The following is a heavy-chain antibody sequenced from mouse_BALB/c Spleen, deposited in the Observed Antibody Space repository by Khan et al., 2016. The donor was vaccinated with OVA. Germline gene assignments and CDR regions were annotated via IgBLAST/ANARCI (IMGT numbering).Heavy chain of an antibody. CDR2: ISYSGRP. Sequence: EVQLQESGPGLVKPSQSLSLTCTVTGYSITSDYAWNWIRQFPGNKLEWMGYISYSGRPSSNPSLKSRISITREPSKNQFFLQLNAVTTEDTATYYCARSVTMTTVVATDFDYWGQGTTLTVSS. J-gene: IGHJ2*01. CDR1: GYSITSDYA. V-gene: IGHV3-2*02. D-gene: IGHD1-1*01. CDR3: ARSVTMTTVVATDFDY.